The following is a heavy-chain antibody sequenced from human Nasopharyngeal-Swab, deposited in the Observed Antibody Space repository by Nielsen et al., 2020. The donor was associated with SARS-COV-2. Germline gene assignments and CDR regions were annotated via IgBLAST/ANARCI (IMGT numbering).Heavy chain of an antibody. D-gene: IGHD2-2*01. Sequence: WVRQAPGQGLEWMGWISAYNVNTNYAQKFQGRVTMTTDTSTSTAYMELRSLRSEDTAVYYCARGCSSTSCPQGVGWFDPWGQGTLVTVSS. CDR2: ISAYNVNT. J-gene: IGHJ5*02. V-gene: IGHV1-18*01. CDR3: ARGCSSTSCPQGVGWFDP.